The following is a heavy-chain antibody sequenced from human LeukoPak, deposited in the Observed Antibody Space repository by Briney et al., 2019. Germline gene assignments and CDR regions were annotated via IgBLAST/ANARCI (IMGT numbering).Heavy chain of an antibody. Sequence: SETLSLTCAVSGYSIRSGYYWGWIRQPPGKGLEWIGSIYHSGSTYYNPYLKSRVTISVDTSKNQFSLKLSSVTAADTAVYYCARTYYDILTGYPPDAFDIWGQGTMVTVSS. D-gene: IGHD3-9*01. CDR3: ARTYYDILTGYPPDAFDI. V-gene: IGHV4-38-2*01. CDR1: GYSIRSGYY. J-gene: IGHJ3*02. CDR2: IYHSGST.